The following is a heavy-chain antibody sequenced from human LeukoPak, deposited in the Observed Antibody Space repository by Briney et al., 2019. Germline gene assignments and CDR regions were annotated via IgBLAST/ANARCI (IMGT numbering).Heavy chain of an antibody. CDR1: GFTFSSYA. Sequence: GGSLRLSCAASGFTFSSYAMHWVRQAPGKGLEWVAVISYDGSNKYYADSVKGQFTISRDNSKNTLYLQMNSLRAEDTAVYYCARDYCSGGSCYFDYWGQGTLVTVSS. D-gene: IGHD2-15*01. CDR3: ARDYCSGGSCYFDY. CDR2: ISYDGSNK. V-gene: IGHV3-30*04. J-gene: IGHJ4*02.